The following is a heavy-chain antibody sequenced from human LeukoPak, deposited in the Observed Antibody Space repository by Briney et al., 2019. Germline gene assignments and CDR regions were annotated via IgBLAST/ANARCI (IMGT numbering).Heavy chain of an antibody. D-gene: IGHD6-19*01. CDR1: GYTFTGYY. Sequence: ASVKVSCKASGYTFTGYYMHWVRQAPGQGLKWMGWINPNSGGTNYAQKFQGRVTMTRDTSISTAYMELSRLRSDGTAVYYCAMTYSSGWYSGDAFDIWGQGTMVTVSS. J-gene: IGHJ3*02. CDR2: INPNSGGT. CDR3: AMTYSSGWYSGDAFDI. V-gene: IGHV1-2*02.